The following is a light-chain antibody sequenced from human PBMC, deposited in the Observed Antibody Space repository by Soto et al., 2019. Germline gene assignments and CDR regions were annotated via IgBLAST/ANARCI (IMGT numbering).Light chain of an antibody. V-gene: IGKV1-39*01. CDR3: QQSYNALVFT. Sequence: DIQMTQSPSSLSASVGDRVTITCRSSQRIGNYLNWYQQKLGKGPRLLIYGASSLQSGVPSRFSGAGSGTNFTLTISSLQPEDFGIYYCQQSYNALVFTCGPGTKVEIK. CDR1: QRIGNY. J-gene: IGKJ3*01. CDR2: GAS.